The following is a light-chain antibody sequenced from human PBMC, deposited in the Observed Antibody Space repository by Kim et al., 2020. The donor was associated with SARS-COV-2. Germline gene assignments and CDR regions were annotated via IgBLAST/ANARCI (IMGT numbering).Light chain of an antibody. CDR1: SSNIGNNY. V-gene: IGLV1-51*01. CDR2: DNN. J-gene: IGLJ2*01. Sequence: QSVLTQPPSVSAAPGQKVTISCSGSSSNIGNNYVSWYQQLPGTAPKLLIYDNNKRPSGIPDRFSGSTSGTSATLGITGLQTGDEADYYCGPWDDSLSSVVFGGGTKLTVL. CDR3: GPWDDSLSSVV.